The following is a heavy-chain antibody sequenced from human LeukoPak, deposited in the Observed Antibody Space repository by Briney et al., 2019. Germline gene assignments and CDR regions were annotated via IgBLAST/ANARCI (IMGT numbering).Heavy chain of an antibody. CDR1: GGSISSSSYY. J-gene: IGHJ6*03. V-gene: IGHV4-39*07. CDR3: ARGLPPNAPYYYYYMDV. Sequence: ETLSLTCTVSGGSISSSSYYWGWIRQPPGKGLEWIGSIYYSGSTYYNPSLKSRVTISVDTSNNQFSLKLSSVTAADSAVFYFARGLPPNAPYYYYYMDVWGKGTTVTVSS. CDR2: IYYSGST.